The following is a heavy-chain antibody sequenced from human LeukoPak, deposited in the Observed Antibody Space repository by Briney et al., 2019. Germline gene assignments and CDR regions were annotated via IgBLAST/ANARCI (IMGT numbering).Heavy chain of an antibody. V-gene: IGHV4-59*01. CDR1: GGSFSGYY. CDR3: ERAATYYYDSSGYYPLPYYFDY. Sequence: SETLSLTCAVYGGSFSGYYWSWIRQPPGKGLEWIGSIYYSGSTNYNPSLNSRVTISVDTSKNQFSLKLSSVTAADTAVFYCERAATYYYDSSGYYPLPYYFDYWGQGTLVTVSS. J-gene: IGHJ4*02. CDR2: IYYSGST. D-gene: IGHD3-22*01.